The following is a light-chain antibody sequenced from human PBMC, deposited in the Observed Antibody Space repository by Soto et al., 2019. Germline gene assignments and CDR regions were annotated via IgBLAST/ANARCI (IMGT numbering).Light chain of an antibody. CDR2: EVS. CDR1: SSDGGSYGL. V-gene: IGLV2-23*02. Sequence: QSALTQAASVSGSPGQSITISCTGTSSDGGSYGLVSWYQQHPGKAPKLMIYEVSKRPFGVSDRFSGSKSGNTASLTISGLQAEDEADYYCCSYARSSTVLFGGGTKLTVL. CDR3: CSYARSSTVL. J-gene: IGLJ2*01.